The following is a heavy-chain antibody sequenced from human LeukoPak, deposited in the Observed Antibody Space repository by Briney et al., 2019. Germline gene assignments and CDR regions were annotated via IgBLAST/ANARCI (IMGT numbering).Heavy chain of an antibody. Sequence: GGSLRLSCAASGFTFSSYEMNWVRQAPGKGLEWGSYISSSGSTIYYADSVKGRFTISRDNAKNSLYLQMNSLRAEDTAVYYCARDIRHYDILTGYPDYWGQGTLVTVSS. CDR2: ISSSGSTI. V-gene: IGHV3-48*03. J-gene: IGHJ4*02. CDR1: GFTFSSYE. CDR3: ARDIRHYDILTGYPDY. D-gene: IGHD3-9*01.